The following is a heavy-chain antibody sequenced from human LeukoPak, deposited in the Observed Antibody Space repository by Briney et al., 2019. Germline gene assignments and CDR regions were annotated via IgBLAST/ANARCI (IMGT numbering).Heavy chain of an antibody. Sequence: PGRSLRLSCAASGFTFSSYGMHWVRQAPGKGLEWVAVISYDGSNKYYADSVKGRFTISRDNSKNTLYLQMNSLRAEDTAVYYCAKDRTPWIQLWLPDYWGQGTLVTVSS. CDR3: AKDRTPWIQLWLPDY. CDR2: ISYDGSNK. V-gene: IGHV3-30*18. J-gene: IGHJ4*02. D-gene: IGHD5-18*01. CDR1: GFTFSSYG.